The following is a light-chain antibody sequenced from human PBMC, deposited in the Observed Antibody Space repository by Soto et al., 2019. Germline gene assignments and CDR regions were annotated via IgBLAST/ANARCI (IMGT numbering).Light chain of an antibody. J-gene: IGLJ2*01. CDR3: SSYAGSNNVV. CDR1: SSDVGAYNY. Sequence: QSVLTQPPSASGSPGQSVALSCTGTSSDVGAYNYVSWYQQHPGKAPKLMIYEVSKRPSGVPDRFSGSKSGNTASLTVSGLQAEDEADYYCSSYAGSNNVVFGGGTKLTVL. V-gene: IGLV2-8*01. CDR2: EVS.